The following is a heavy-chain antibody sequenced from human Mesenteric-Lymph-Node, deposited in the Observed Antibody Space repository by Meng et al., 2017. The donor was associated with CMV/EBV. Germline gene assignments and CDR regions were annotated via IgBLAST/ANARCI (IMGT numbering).Heavy chain of an antibody. CDR1: GGSISSGGYY. J-gene: IGHJ5*02. D-gene: IGHD6-13*01. CDR3: ARIRQLVLRINWFDP. V-gene: IGHV4-31*03. CDR2: IYYSGST. Sequence: SETLSLTCTVSGGSISSGGYYWSWTRQHPGKGREWIGYIYYSGSTYYNPSLKSRVTISVDTSKNQFSLKLSSVTAADTAVYYCARIRQLVLRINWFDPWGQGTLVTVSS.